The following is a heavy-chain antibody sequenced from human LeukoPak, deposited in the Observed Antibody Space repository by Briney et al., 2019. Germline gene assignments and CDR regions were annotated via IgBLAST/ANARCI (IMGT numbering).Heavy chain of an antibody. V-gene: IGHV3-30*02. CDR3: AKDCYDGSNWYTDS. J-gene: IGHJ4*02. CDR1: GFSFSSNG. D-gene: IGHD6-13*01. Sequence: GGSLRLSCAASGFSFSSNGMHWVRQAPGRGLEWVAFIRSDGSIKYYADSVKGRFTISRDNSKNTLYLQLNSLRAEDTAVYYCAKDCYDGSNWYTDSWGQGTLVTVSS. CDR2: IRSDGSIK.